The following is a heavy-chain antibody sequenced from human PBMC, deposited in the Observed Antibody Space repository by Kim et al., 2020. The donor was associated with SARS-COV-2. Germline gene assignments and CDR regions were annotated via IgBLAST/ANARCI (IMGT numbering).Heavy chain of an antibody. CDR2: INHSGST. Sequence: SETLSLTCAVYGGSFSGYYWSWIRQPPGKGLEWIGEINHSGSTNYNPSLKSRVTISVDTSKNQFSLKLSSVTAADTAVYYCATIDWFDPWGQGTLVTVS. CDR3: ATIDWFDP. V-gene: IGHV4-34*01. J-gene: IGHJ5*02. CDR1: GGSFSGYY.